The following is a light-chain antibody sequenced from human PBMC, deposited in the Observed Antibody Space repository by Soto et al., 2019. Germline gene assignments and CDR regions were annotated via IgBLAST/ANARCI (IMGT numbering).Light chain of an antibody. J-gene: IGKJ2*01. CDR3: QQYGSSPPYT. CDR2: GAS. Sequence: EIVLTQSPGTLSLSPGERATLSCRASQSVSSSYLAWYQQKPGQAHRLLIYGASSRATGIPDRFSGSGSGTEFTLTISRLEPEDFAVYYCQQYGSSPPYTFGPGTKLEIK. V-gene: IGKV3-20*01. CDR1: QSVSSSY.